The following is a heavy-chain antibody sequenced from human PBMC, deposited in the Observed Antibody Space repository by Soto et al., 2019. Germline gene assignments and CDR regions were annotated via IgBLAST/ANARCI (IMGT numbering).Heavy chain of an antibody. V-gene: IGHV5-51*01. CDR3: ARPANTVADHFDL. D-gene: IGHD4-17*01. CDR1: GYTFTIYW. CDR2: IYPSDSDT. J-gene: IGHJ4*02. Sequence: PGESLKISCQVSGYTFTIYWIGWARQMPGKGLEWMGIIYPSDSDTRYSPSFQGQVTISADQSINTAYLQWDSLKASDTAIYYCARPANTVADHFDLWGQGTPVTVYS.